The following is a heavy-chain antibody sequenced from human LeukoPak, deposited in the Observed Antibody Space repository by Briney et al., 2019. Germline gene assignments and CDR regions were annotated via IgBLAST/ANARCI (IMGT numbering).Heavy chain of an antibody. CDR2: ISYDGSNK. CDR3: AKAEDNYYYYMDV. J-gene: IGHJ6*03. V-gene: IGHV3-30*04. D-gene: IGHD1-14*01. CDR1: GFTFSTYA. Sequence: GGSLRLYCAASGFTFSTYAMHWVRQAPGKGLEWVAVISYDGSNKYYADSVKGRFTISRDNSKNTLYLQMNSLRAEDTAVYYCAKAEDNYYYYMDVWGKGTTVTISS.